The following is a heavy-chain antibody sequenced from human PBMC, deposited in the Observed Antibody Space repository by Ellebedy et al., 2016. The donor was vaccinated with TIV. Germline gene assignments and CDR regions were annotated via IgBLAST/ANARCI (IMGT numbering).Heavy chain of an antibody. J-gene: IGHJ6*02. D-gene: IGHD2-15*01. CDR1: GGSISSSSYY. V-gene: IGHV4-39*07. CDR3: ARESGGYYGMDV. CDR2: IYYSGST. Sequence: SETLSLXXTVSGGSISSSSYYWGWIRQPPGKGLEWIGSIYYSGSTNYNPSLKSRVTISVDTSKNQFSLKLSSVTAADTAVYYCARESGGYYGMDVWGQGTTVTVSS.